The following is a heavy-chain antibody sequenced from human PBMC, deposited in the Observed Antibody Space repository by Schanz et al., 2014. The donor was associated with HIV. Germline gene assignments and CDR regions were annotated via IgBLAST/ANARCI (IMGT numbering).Heavy chain of an antibody. CDR2: MSHDGFSK. V-gene: IGHV3-30*09. Sequence: QVQLVESGGGVVQPGRSLRLSCTASGLTFSSSIMHWVRQAPGKGLEWVAGMSHDGFSKYFADSVKGRFAISREDSKNTVHLQMDSLRPEDTAVYYCAREGESSGRAGLFDFWGQGAMVTVSS. J-gene: IGHJ3*01. CDR3: AREGESSGRAGLFDF. D-gene: IGHD6-19*01. CDR1: GLTFSSSI.